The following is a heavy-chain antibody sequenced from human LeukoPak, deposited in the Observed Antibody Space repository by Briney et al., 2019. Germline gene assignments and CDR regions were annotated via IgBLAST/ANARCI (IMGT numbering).Heavy chain of an antibody. CDR2: INSDGSST. J-gene: IGHJ6*02. CDR1: GFTFSNYW. V-gene: IGHV3-74*01. D-gene: IGHD1-26*01. CDR3: ARVRSGSSAGNYGMDV. Sequence: GGSLRLSCAASGFTFSNYWMRWVRQAPGKGLVWVSRINSDGSSTTYADSVKGRFTISRDNAKNTLYVQMNSLRAEDTAVYYCARVRSGSSAGNYGMDVWGQGTTVTVSS.